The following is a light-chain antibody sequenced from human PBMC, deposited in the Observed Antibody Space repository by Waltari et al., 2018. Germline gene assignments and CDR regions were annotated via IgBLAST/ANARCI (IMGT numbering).Light chain of an antibody. V-gene: IGLV1-51*02. CDR3: GTWDNSLSAWV. CDR2: ENK. Sequence: QSVLTQPPSVSATPGQRVTIPCPGSSSNIGINYMSWYPQPPGTAPKLLIYENKKRPSGIPDRFSGSKSGTSATLGITGLQTEDEADYYCGTWDNSLSAWVFGGGTKLTVL. J-gene: IGLJ3*02. CDR1: SSNIGINY.